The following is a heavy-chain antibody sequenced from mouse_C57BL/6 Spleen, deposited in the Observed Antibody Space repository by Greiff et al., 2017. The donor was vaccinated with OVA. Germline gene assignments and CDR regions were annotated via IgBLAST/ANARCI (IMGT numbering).Heavy chain of an antibody. Sequence: VHVKQSGPELVKPGASVKMSCKASGYTFTDYNMHWVKQSHGKSLEWIGYINPNNGGTSYNQKFKGKATLTVNKSSSTAYMELRSLTSEDSAVYYCARKLQNAMDYWGQGTSVTVSS. D-gene: IGHD1-1*01. CDR3: ARKLQNAMDY. J-gene: IGHJ4*01. V-gene: IGHV1-22*01. CDR2: INPNNGGT. CDR1: GYTFTDYN.